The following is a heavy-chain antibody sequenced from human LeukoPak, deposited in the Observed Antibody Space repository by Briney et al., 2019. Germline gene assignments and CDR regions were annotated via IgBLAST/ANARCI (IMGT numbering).Heavy chain of an antibody. V-gene: IGHV3-49*04. CDR1: GFTFGDYA. CDR3: TRGSRPRYCTKGVSPDRY. Sequence: GGSLRLSCTASGFTFGDYATSWVRHGPGKGLEWVGFIISKAYVGPTEYAPSVKGRFTISRADSKSIAYLQMNSLKTEDTAWYYCTRGSRPRYCTKGVSPDRYWGEGTLVTVSS. D-gene: IGHD2-8*01. CDR2: IISKAYVGPT. J-gene: IGHJ4*02.